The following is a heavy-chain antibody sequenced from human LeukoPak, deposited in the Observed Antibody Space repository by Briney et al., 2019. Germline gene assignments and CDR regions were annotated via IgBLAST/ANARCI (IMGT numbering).Heavy chain of an antibody. CDR2: IYTSGST. Sequence: SETLSLTCTVSGGSISSYYWSWIRQPAGKGLEWIGRIYTSGSTNYNPSLKSRVTMSVDTSKNQFSLKLSSVTAADTAVYYCARSGVPAAIFGWISWFDPWGQGTLVTVSS. CDR1: GGSISSYY. V-gene: IGHV4-4*07. CDR3: ARSGVPAAIFGWISWFDP. D-gene: IGHD2-2*01. J-gene: IGHJ5*02.